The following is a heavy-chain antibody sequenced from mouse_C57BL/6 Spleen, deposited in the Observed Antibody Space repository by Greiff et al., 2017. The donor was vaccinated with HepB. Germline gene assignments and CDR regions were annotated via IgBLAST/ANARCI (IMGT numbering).Heavy chain of an antibody. CDR1: GFTFSDYG. CDR2: ISSGSSTI. CDR3: ARETWFAY. J-gene: IGHJ3*01. Sequence: EVKVEESGGGLVKPGGSLKLSCAASGFTFSDYGMHWVRQAPEKGLEWVAYISSGSSTIYYADTVKGRFTISRDNAKNTLFLQMTSLRSEDTAMYYCARETWFAYWGQGTLVTVSA. V-gene: IGHV5-17*01.